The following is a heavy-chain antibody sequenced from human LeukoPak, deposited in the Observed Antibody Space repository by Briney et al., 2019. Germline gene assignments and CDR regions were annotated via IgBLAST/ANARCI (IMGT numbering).Heavy chain of an antibody. V-gene: IGHV4-59*01. CDR3: ASARYGSGSYYKN. D-gene: IGHD3-10*01. Sequence: SATLSLTCTVSGGSISSYYWNWIRPPPGKGQERGGNIYYSGSTNYNPSLKSRVAISVDTSKIQFSLKLSSVTAADTAVYYCASARYGSGSYYKNWGQGTLVTVSS. CDR2: IYYSGST. CDR1: GGSISSYY. J-gene: IGHJ4*02.